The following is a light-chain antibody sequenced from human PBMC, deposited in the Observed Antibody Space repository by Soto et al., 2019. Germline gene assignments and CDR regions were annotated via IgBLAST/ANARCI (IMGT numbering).Light chain of an antibody. CDR3: QHGT. J-gene: IGKJ1*01. CDR1: QSVSSSY. Sequence: VMTQSPGTLSLSPGERATLSCRASQSVSSSYLAWYQQKPGQAPRLLIYGASSRATGIPDRFSGSGSGTDFTLTISRLEPEDFAVYYCQHGTFGQGTKVEIK. V-gene: IGKV3-20*01. CDR2: GAS.